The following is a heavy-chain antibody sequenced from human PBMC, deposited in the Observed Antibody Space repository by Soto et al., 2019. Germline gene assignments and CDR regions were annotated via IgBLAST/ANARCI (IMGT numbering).Heavy chain of an antibody. D-gene: IGHD3-3*01. Sequence: PGGSLRLSCAASGFTFSSYWMHWVRQAPGKGLVWVSRINSDGSSTSYADSVKGRFTISRDNAKNTLYLQMNSLRAEDTAVYYCASPAGVVIRDYYYYGMDVWGQGTTVTVSS. CDR1: GFTFSSYW. V-gene: IGHV3-74*01. CDR3: ASPAGVVIRDYYYYGMDV. J-gene: IGHJ6*02. CDR2: INSDGSST.